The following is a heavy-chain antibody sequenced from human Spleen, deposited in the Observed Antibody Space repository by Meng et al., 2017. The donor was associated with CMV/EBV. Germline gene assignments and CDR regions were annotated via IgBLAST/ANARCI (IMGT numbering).Heavy chain of an antibody. J-gene: IGHJ5*02. Sequence: GTFSSHAMSWVRQAPGQGLEWMGGIIPMFGTANYAQKFQGRVTITTDESTSTAYMELSSLRSEDTALYYCARGVAAPGTALFWFDPWGQGTLVTVSS. V-gene: IGHV1-69*05. CDR2: IIPMFGTA. D-gene: IGHD6-13*01. CDR1: GTFSSHA. CDR3: ARGVAAPGTALFWFDP.